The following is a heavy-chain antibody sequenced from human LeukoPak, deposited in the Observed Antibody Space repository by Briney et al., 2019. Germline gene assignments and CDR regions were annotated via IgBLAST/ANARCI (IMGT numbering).Heavy chain of an antibody. J-gene: IGHJ4*02. CDR1: SGSISSGDYY. CDR2: ISSSGTT. V-gene: IGHV4-30-4*01. CDR3: AGVGNGGYGGFDY. D-gene: IGHD5-12*01. Sequence: PSQTLSLTCTVSSGSISSGDYYWSWIRQPPGKGLEWIGYISSSGTTYYNPSLRSRITISVDSSKSQFSLNLSSVTASDTAVYYCAGVGNGGYGGFDYWGQGTLVTVSS.